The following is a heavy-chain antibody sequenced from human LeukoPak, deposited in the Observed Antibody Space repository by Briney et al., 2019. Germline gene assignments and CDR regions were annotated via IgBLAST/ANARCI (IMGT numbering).Heavy chain of an antibody. J-gene: IGHJ4*02. D-gene: IGHD3-9*01. CDR2: INPNSGDT. CDR1: GYTFTGYY. V-gene: IGHV1-2*02. CDR3: ARLNFDERTIDY. Sequence: GASVKVSCKASGYTFTGYYMHWVRQAPGQGLEWMGWINPNSGDTNYSQNFQGRVTMTRDTSIGTAYMELNRLRSDDTAVYYCARLNFDERTIDYWGQGTLVTVSS.